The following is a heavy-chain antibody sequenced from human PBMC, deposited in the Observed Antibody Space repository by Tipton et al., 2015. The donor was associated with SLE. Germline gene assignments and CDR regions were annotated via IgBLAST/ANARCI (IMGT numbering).Heavy chain of an antibody. CDR1: GVSISPNY. Sequence: TLSLTCTVSGVSISPNYWSWIRQPPGKGLEWIGYIYYSGSTNYNSSLKSRATISLDTSKKQFSLRLRSVTAADTAVYCCAREGIVGATGGAFDIWGQGTMVTVSS. V-gene: IGHV4-59*12. J-gene: IGHJ3*02. CDR2: IYYSGST. D-gene: IGHD1-26*01. CDR3: AREGIVGATGGAFDI.